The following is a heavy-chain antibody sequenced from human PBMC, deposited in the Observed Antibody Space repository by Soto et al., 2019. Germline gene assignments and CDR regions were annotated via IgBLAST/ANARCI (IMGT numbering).Heavy chain of an antibody. Sequence: SETLSLTCTVSGGSISSSSYYWGWIRQPPGKGLEWIGSIYYSGSTYYNPSLKSRVTISVDTSKNQFSLKLSSVTAADTAVYYCASSSRAGLINGKDAFDIWGQGTMVTVSS. CDR1: GGSISSSSYY. D-gene: IGHD6-6*01. CDR2: IYYSGST. V-gene: IGHV4-39*01. CDR3: ASSSRAGLINGKDAFDI. J-gene: IGHJ3*02.